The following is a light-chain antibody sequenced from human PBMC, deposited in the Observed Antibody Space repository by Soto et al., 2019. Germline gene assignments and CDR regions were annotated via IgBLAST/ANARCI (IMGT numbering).Light chain of an antibody. CDR2: EVT. J-gene: IGLJ1*01. CDR3: SSYRSSSTYV. CDR1: SSDVGSYNY. Sequence: QSALTQPASVSGSPGQSITISCTGTSSDVGSYNYVSWHQQHPGQAPKLIIYEVTNRASDIPDRFSASKSGNTASLTISGLQAGDEADYYCSSYRSSSTYVFGTVTKLTVL. V-gene: IGLV2-14*01.